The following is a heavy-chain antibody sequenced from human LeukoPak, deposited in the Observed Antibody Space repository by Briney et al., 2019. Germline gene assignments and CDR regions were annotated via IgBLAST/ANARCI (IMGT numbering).Heavy chain of an antibody. Sequence: GGSLRLSCAASGFTVSSYAMHWVRQAPGKGLEWVAVISYDGSNKYYADSVKGRFTISRDNSKNTLYLQMNSLRAEDTAVYFCATGERMVRGDGVDSWGQGTLVTVSS. CDR2: ISYDGSNK. J-gene: IGHJ4*02. D-gene: IGHD3-10*01. V-gene: IGHV3-30*07. CDR1: GFTVSSYA. CDR3: ATGERMVRGDGVDS.